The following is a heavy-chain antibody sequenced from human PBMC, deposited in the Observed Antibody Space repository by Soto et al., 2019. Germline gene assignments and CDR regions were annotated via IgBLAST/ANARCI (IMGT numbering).Heavy chain of an antibody. CDR1: GSTVSSHS. J-gene: IGHJ4*02. V-gene: IGHV3-21*01. CDR2: IYRSSVFRFGPNE. Sequence: GCLILSCAAYGSTVSSHSMNWVRQAPGKGLEWVASIYRSSVFRFGPNEFYADSVRGRFIISRDNTNNLVFLQMDSLRVEDTDVYYCAREFSSQLPLDYWGQGTLVTVYS. CDR3: AREFSSQLPLDY.